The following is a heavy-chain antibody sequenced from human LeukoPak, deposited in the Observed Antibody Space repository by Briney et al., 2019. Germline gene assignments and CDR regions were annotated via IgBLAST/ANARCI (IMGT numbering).Heavy chain of an antibody. CDR3: AKDGGGYYDSSGYYADY. V-gene: IGHV3-30*04. CDR1: GFTFSSYA. J-gene: IGHJ4*02. D-gene: IGHD3-22*01. Sequence: GGSLRLSCAASGFTFSSYAMHWVRQAPGKGLEWVAVISYDGSNKYYADSVKGRFTISRDNSKKSLYLQMNSLRAEDTALYYCAKDGGGYYDSSGYYADYWGQGTLVTVSA. CDR2: ISYDGSNK.